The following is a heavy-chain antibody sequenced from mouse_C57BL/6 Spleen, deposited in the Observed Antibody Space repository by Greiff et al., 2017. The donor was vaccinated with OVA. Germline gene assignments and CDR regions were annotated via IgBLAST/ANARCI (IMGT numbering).Heavy chain of an antibody. CDR3: ARGYDYDEYYFDY. CDR2: IYPSDSET. J-gene: IGHJ2*01. CDR1: GYTFTSYW. Sequence: VQLQQPGAELVRPGSSVKLSCKASGYTFTSYWMDWVKQRPGQGLEWIGNIYPSDSETHYNQKFKDKATLTVDKSSSTAYMQLSSLTSEDSAVYYCARGYDYDEYYFDYWGQGTTLTVSS. D-gene: IGHD2-4*01. V-gene: IGHV1-61*01.